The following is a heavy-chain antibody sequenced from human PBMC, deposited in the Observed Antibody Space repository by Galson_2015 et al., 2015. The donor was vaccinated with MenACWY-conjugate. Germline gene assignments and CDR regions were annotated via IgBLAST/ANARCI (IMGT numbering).Heavy chain of an antibody. CDR3: ARARDYSFPFIDV. J-gene: IGHJ6*03. Sequence: SCAASGFSFSSYGMSWVRQAPGKGLEWVAYVRQDEGEKNYVDSVKGRFTISRDNAKKSLYLQMKSLRGEDTAIYYCARARDYSFPFIDVWGKGTTVTVSS. CDR1: GFSFSSYG. V-gene: IGHV3-7*03. CDR2: VRQDEGEK.